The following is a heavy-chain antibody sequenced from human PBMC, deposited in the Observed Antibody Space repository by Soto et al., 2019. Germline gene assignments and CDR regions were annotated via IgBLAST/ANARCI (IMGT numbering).Heavy chain of an antibody. CDR3: ARGSVDSSGYLPLMLAFDI. Sequence: ASVKVSCKASGGTFSSYAISWVRQAPGQGLEWMGGIIPIFGTANYAQKFQGRVTITADESTSTAYMELSSLRSEDTAVYYCARGSVDSSGYLPLMLAFDIWGQGTMVTVSS. V-gene: IGHV1-69*13. CDR2: IIPIFGTA. J-gene: IGHJ3*02. D-gene: IGHD3-22*01. CDR1: GGTFSSYA.